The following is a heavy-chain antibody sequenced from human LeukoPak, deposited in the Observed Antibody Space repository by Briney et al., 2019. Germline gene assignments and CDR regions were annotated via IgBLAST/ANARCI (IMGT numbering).Heavy chain of an antibody. CDR3: QSTCY. CDR1: SGAISSSGDF. J-gene: IGHJ4*02. V-gene: IGHV4-39*07. Sequence: PSETLSLPCTLSSGAISSSGDFWGWSRKPPGKGLEWIGSIYYSGSTYYNPSLRSRVTISVDTSKNQCSLKLGSVTAADTAVYYCQSTCYWGQGTLVTVSS. CDR2: IYYSGST.